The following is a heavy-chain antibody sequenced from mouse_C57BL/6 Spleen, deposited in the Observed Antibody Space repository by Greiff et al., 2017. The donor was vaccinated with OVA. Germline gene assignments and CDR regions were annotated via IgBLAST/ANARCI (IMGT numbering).Heavy chain of an antibody. D-gene: IGHD4-1*01. CDR1: GFNIKDYY. V-gene: IGHV14-1*01. J-gene: IGHJ2*01. CDR3: TGTGTNFDY. CDR2: IDPEDGDT. Sequence: EVKLVESGAELVRPGASVKLSCTASGFNIKDYYMHWVKQRPEQGLEWIGRIDPEDGDTEYAPKFKGKATMTADTSSTTAYLQLSSLTSEDTAVYSCTGTGTNFDYRGQGTTLTVSS.